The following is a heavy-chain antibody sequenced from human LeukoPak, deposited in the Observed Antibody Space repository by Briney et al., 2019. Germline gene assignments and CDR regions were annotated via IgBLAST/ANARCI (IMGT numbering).Heavy chain of an antibody. Sequence: SETLSLTCTVSGYSISSGYYWGWIRPPPGKGLEWIGSIYHSGSTYYNPSLKSRVTISVDTSKNQFSLKLSSVTAADTAVYYCARDVGVVVSAATDYWGQGTLVTVSS. CDR2: IYHSGST. J-gene: IGHJ4*02. CDR1: GYSISSGYY. V-gene: IGHV4-38-2*02. D-gene: IGHD2-2*01. CDR3: ARDVGVVVSAATDY.